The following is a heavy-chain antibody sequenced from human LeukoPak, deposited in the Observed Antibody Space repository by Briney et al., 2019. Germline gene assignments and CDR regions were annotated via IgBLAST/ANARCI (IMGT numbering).Heavy chain of an antibody. CDR2: ISSRGTTI. V-gene: IGHV3-11*01. CDR1: GFTFSDSF. D-gene: IGHD1-26*01. J-gene: IGHJ4*02. CDR3: AKGSLAVPTTPFDF. Sequence: GGSLRLSCTASGFTFSDSFMSWIRQAPGKGLEWISYISSRGTTIYYADSVKGRFTISRDNAKNSLYLQMNSLRVEDTAVFYCAKGSLAVPTTPFDFWGQGTLVPVSS.